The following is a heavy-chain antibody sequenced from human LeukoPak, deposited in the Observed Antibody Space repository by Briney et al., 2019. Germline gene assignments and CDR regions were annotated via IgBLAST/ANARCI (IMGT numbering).Heavy chain of an antibody. V-gene: IGHV4-39*07. CDR3: AREGRDGYNYGVDY. J-gene: IGHJ4*02. CDR1: GGSISSSSYY. D-gene: IGHD5-24*01. Sequence: SETLSLTCTVSGGSISSSSYYWGWIRQPPGKGLEWIGSIYYSGSTYYNPSLKSRVTISVDTSKNQFSLKLSSVTAADTAVYYCAREGRDGYNYGVDYWGQGTLVTVSS. CDR2: IYYSGST.